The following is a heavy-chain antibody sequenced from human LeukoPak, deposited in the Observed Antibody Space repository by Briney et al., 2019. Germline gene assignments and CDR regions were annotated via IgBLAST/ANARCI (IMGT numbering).Heavy chain of an antibody. CDR1: GYAFTGYY. J-gene: IGHJ3*02. V-gene: IGHV1-2*02. D-gene: IGHD6-19*01. CDR2: INPNSGGT. Sequence: ASVTVSCKASGYAFTGYYMHWLRQAPGQGLEWMGWINPNSGGTNYAQKFRGRVTMTRDTSITTAYLELSSLRSDDTAVYYCARGLRWDSSSAFDIWGQGTMVTVSS. CDR3: ARGLRWDSSSAFDI.